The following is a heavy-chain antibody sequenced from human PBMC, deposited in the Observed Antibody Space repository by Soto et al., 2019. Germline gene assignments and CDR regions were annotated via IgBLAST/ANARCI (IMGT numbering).Heavy chain of an antibody. V-gene: IGHV4-4*02. J-gene: IGHJ5*02. CDR3: ARDVGAAVAGTGGWFDP. CDR2: LYHSGST. CDR1: SGSISSSNW. Sequence: QVQLQESGPGLVKPSGTLSLTCAVSSGSISSSNWWSWVRQPPGKRLEWIAELYHSGSTNYNQSLKCRVTISVDMSKYQFSRKLCAVTAADTAVYYCARDVGAAVAGTGGWFDPWGQGTLVTVSS. D-gene: IGHD6-19*01.